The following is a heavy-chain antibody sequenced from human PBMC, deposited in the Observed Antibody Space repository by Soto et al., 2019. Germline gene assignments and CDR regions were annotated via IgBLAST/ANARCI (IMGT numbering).Heavy chain of an antibody. CDR3: ARDPKIVVVPAASNWFDP. V-gene: IGHV3-74*01. CDR1: GFTFSSYW. Sequence: PGGSLRLSCAASGFTFSSYWMHWVRQAPGKGLVWVSRINSDGSSTSYAGSVKGRFTISRDNAKNTLYLQMNSLRAEDTAVYYCARDPKIVVVPAASNWFDPWGQGTLVTVSS. CDR2: INSDGSST. J-gene: IGHJ5*02. D-gene: IGHD2-2*01.